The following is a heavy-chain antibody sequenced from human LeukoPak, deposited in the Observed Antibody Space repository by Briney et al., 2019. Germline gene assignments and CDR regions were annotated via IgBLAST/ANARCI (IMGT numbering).Heavy chain of an antibody. CDR3: AGGSSYYFFDY. V-gene: IGHV1-2*02. CDR1: GNTFPGNY. J-gene: IGHJ4*02. D-gene: IGHD6-13*01. CDR2: INPSSGGT. Sequence: ASVKVSCKASGNTFPGNYLHWVRQAPGQGPEWMGWINPSSGGTNPAQKFQGRVAMTRDTSISTVYIQLNRLTSDDTAVYYCAGGSSYYFFDYWGQGVLVTVSS.